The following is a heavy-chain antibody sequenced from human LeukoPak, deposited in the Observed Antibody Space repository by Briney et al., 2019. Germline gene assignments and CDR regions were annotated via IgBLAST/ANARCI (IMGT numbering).Heavy chain of an antibody. Sequence: GGSLRLSCAASGFTVSSNYMNWVRQAPGRGLERASLIYNGGSTYYADSVRGRFTVSRDNSKNTLYLQLYNLRAEDTAVYYCARESSGWAAFDIWGQGTMVTVSS. CDR1: GFTVSSNY. CDR3: ARESSGWAAFDI. CDR2: IYNGGST. D-gene: IGHD6-19*01. J-gene: IGHJ3*02. V-gene: IGHV3-53*01.